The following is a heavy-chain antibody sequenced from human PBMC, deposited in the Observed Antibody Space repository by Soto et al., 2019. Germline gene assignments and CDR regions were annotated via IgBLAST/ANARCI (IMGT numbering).Heavy chain of an antibody. J-gene: IGHJ6*02. CDR3: ARVSTHYNMDV. D-gene: IGHD1-1*01. V-gene: IGHV1-18*04. Sequence: QVQLVQSGGEVRKPGASVKVSCKTSGYTFTNNGINWVRQAPGQGLEWMGWISGYNANTKYAQKFQGRVTLTTDTHTSTAFMELRSRRSDDTAVFYCARVSTHYNMDVWGQGTPVTVSS. CDR2: ISGYNANT. CDR1: GYTFTNNG.